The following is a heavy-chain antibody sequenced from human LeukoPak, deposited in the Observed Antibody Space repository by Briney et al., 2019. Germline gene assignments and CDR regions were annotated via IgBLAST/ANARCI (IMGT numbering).Heavy chain of an antibody. J-gene: IGHJ6*02. CDR3: AKGDRDFGITGTTEDYGMDV. V-gene: IGHV3-23*01. D-gene: IGHD1-7*01. Sequence: GGSLRLSCAASGFTFSIYAMSWVRQAPGKGLQWVSGISGSGETAYYADSVKGRFTIFRDNSKNTLYLQMNSLRAEDTAVYYCAKGDRDFGITGTTEDYGMDVWGQGTTVTVSS. CDR2: ISGSGETA. CDR1: GFTFSIYA.